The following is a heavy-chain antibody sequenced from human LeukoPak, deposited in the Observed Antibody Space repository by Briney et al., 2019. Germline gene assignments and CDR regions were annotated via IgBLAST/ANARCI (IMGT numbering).Heavy chain of an antibody. V-gene: IGHV3-7*01. D-gene: IGHD4-11*01. CDR1: GFTFSSSW. CDR2: INHDGSDK. Sequence: GGSLRLSCVASGFTFSSSWMAWVRQAPGKGLQWVANINHDGSDKNYVGSVKGRFAISRDNAQNSFYLQMNSLETDDTAVYYCAKDSYSKGDYWGQGTLVTVSS. CDR3: AKDSYSKGDY. J-gene: IGHJ4*02.